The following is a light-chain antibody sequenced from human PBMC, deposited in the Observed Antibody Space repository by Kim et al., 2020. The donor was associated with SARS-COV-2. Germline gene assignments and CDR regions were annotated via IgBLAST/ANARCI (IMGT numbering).Light chain of an antibody. CDR2: KND. V-gene: IGLV10-54*01. J-gene: IGLJ2*01. CDR1: SHNVGNQG. Sequence: QSAKLTCTGNSHNVGNQGAAWLQQHQGHPPQLLSYKNDNRPSGISERLSASRSGNTASLTITGLQPEDEADYYCSAWDSSLSEVVFGGGTQLTVL. CDR3: SAWDSSLSEVV.